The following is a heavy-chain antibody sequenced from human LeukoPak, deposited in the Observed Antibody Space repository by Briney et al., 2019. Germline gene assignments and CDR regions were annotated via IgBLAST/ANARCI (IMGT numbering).Heavy chain of an antibody. CDR2: IYYSGST. Sequence: SETLSLTCTVSGGSISSYYWSWIRQPPGKGLEWIGYIYYSGSTNYNPSLKSRVTISVDTSKNQFSLELSSVTAADTAVYYCARDFPQLGENWFDPWGQGTLVTVSS. CDR3: ARDFPQLGENWFDP. J-gene: IGHJ5*02. V-gene: IGHV4-59*01. D-gene: IGHD3-10*01. CDR1: GGSISSYY.